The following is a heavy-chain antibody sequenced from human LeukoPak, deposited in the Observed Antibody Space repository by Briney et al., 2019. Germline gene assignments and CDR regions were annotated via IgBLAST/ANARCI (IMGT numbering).Heavy chain of an antibody. J-gene: IGHJ5*02. Sequence: EASVTVSCKASGYTFTSYDINWVRQAPGQGLEWMGWMNPNSGNTGYAQKFQGRVTVTRNTSISTAYMELSSLRSEDTAVYYWARAYGSGSYNWFDPWGQGTLVTVSS. D-gene: IGHD3-10*01. CDR2: MNPNSGNT. CDR1: GYTFTSYD. CDR3: ARAYGSGSYNWFDP. V-gene: IGHV1-8*01.